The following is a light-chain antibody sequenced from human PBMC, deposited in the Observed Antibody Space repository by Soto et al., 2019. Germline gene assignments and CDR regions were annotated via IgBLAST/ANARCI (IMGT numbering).Light chain of an antibody. Sequence: QSALTQPPSASGSPGQSVTISCTGTSSDVGAYKYVSWYQQYPGKAPKLMMYEVSKRPSGVPDRFSGSKSGNTASLTVSGLQAEDEADYYCTSYVGSNIWVFGGGTKLTVL. J-gene: IGLJ3*02. CDR1: SSDVGAYKY. CDR2: EVS. V-gene: IGLV2-8*01. CDR3: TSYVGSNIWV.